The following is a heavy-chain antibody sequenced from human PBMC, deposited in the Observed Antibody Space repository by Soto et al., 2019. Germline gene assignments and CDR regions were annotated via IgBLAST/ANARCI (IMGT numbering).Heavy chain of an antibody. Sequence: NPSETLSLTCTVSGGSIRSYCWTWIRQPPGEGLEWIGCICNSGSTNYNPSLKSRVTISVDTPKNQFSLQLSSVTAADTAVYYCARRSGGEDYYYYGMDVWGQGTTVTVSS. V-gene: IGHV4-59*12. D-gene: IGHD3-16*01. CDR2: ICNSGST. CDR3: ARRSGGEDYYYYGMDV. CDR1: GGSIRSYC. J-gene: IGHJ6*02.